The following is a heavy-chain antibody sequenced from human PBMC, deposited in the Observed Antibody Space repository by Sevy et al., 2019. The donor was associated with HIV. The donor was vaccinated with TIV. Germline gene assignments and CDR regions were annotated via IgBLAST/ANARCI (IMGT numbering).Heavy chain of an antibody. CDR1: GFTFSTYW. CDR3: ARVMAVAGTPGHYYYYMDV. V-gene: IGHV3-7*01. CDR2: IKQDGSEK. J-gene: IGHJ6*03. Sequence: GGSLRLSCAASGFTFSTYWMSWVRQAPGNGLEWVAKIKQDGSEKYYVDSVKGRFTISRDDAKNSLYLQMNSLRAEDTAVYYCARVMAVAGTPGHYYYYMDVSGKGTSVTVSS. D-gene: IGHD6-19*01.